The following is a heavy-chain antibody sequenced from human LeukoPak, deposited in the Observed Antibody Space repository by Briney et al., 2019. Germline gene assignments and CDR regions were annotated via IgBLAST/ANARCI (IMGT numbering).Heavy chain of an antibody. V-gene: IGHV3-30*18. CDR3: AKEGFYYDSSGYSLDY. D-gene: IGHD3-22*01. CDR2: ISYDGSNK. Sequence: GGSLRLSCAASGFTFSNAWMSWVRQAPGKGLEWVAVISYDGSNKYYADSVKGRFTISRDNSKNTLYLQMNSLRAEDTAVYYCAKEGFYYDSSGYSLDYWGQGTLVTVSS. J-gene: IGHJ4*02. CDR1: GFTFSNAW.